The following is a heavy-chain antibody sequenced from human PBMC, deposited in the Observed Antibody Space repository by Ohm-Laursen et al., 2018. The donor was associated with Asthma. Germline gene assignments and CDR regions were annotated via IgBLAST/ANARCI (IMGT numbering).Heavy chain of an antibody. CDR3: ARIGPEWELPGREYSLIY. CDR1: GYTFSRYS. J-gene: IGHJ1*01. V-gene: IGHV3-21*01. D-gene: IGHD1-26*01. CDR2: ISTASSFI. Sequence: SLRLSCSASGYTFSRYSIHWVRQVPGKGLEWVASISTASSFIYYADSVRGRFTTSRDNAKNLVYLQMDSLRVDDTALYYCARIGPEWELPGREYSLIYWGQGTLVTVSS.